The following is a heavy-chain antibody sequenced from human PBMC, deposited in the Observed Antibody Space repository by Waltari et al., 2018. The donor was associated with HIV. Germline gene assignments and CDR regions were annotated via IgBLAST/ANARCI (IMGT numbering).Heavy chain of an antibody. CDR3: ARVRRPSGSYYLSY. CDR1: GYHFTRYD. CDR2: MNPHRGTT. Sequence: QVQLEQSGAEVKKHGASVKVSCKASGYHFTRYDLFWVRQATGQGLEWMGWMNPHRGTTAYAQKFQGRVTMTRNTSITTAYMELSSLRSEDTAVYYCARVRRPSGSYYLSYWGQGTLVTVSS. J-gene: IGHJ4*02. D-gene: IGHD1-26*01. V-gene: IGHV1-8*01.